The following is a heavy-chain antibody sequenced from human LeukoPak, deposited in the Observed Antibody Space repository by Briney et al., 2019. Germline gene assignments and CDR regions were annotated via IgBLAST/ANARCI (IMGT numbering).Heavy chain of an antibody. CDR3: ARDSSVCAFDV. D-gene: IGHD6-6*01. CDR2: INTGSTTI. Sequence: PGGSPRLSCAASGFTFSPYTMHWFRQPPGKGLEWLSYINTGSTTIYYADSVKGRLTISRDNAKNSLYLQLNSLRAEDTAVYYCARDSSVCAFDVWGQGTMVTVSS. CDR1: GFTFSPYT. V-gene: IGHV3-48*01. J-gene: IGHJ3*01.